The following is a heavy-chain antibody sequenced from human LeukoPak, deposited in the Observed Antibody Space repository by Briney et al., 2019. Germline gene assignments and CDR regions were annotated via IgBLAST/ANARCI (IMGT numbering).Heavy chain of an antibody. Sequence: PSETLSLTCSVSGGALNSAGYYWSWIRQHPGKGLEWIGYIYYSGNTYYNPSLKSRVTISVDTSKNHFSLKLTSVTAADTAIYYCARDQRGSGSYTDDYYAMDVWGKGTTVTVSS. V-gene: IGHV4-31*03. J-gene: IGHJ6*04. CDR1: GGALNSAGYY. CDR2: IYYSGNT. D-gene: IGHD3-10*01. CDR3: ARDQRGSGSYTDDYYAMDV.